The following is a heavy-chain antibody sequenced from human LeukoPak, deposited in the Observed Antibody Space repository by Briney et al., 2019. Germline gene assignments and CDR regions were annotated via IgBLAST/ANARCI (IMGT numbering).Heavy chain of an antibody. CDR3: ARFGYSGWNLEY. Sequence: GGSLRLSCAASGFSFRDFWMTWVRQAPGKGLEWVANINQGGSVKYYVDSVKGRLTISRDDAKSSLYVQMNGLRDEDTAVYYCARFGYSGWNLEYWGQGTLVTVSS. V-gene: IGHV3-7*01. CDR1: GFSFRDFW. CDR2: INQGGSVK. J-gene: IGHJ4*02. D-gene: IGHD5-12*01.